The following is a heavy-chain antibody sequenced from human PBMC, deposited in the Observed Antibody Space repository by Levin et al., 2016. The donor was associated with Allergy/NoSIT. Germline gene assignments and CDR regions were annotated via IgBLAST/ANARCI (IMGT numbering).Heavy chain of an antibody. CDR1: GYTFTSYA. CDR2: INAGNGNT. Sequence: ASVKVSCKASGYTFTSYAMHWVRQAPGQRLEWMGWINAGNGNTKYSQKFQGRVTMTRNTSISTAYMELSSLRSEDTAVYYCARRGGDYGFDNWFDPWGQGTLVTVSS. CDR3: ARRGGDYGFDNWFDP. D-gene: IGHD4-17*01. V-gene: IGHV1-3*01. J-gene: IGHJ5*02.